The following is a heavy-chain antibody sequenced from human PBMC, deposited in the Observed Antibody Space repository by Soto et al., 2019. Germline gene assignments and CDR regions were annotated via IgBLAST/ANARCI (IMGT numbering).Heavy chain of an antibody. Sequence: SETLSLTCSVPCSSINSSNYYWGWIRQPPGTGLEWIGSIYYSGSTYYNPPLKSRVTISVDTSKNQFSLKLSSVTAADTVVYYCARRGSGSYHDYWGQGTLVTVS. CDR3: ARRGSGSYHDY. CDR1: CSSINSSNYY. V-gene: IGHV4-39*01. CDR2: IYYSGST. J-gene: IGHJ4*02. D-gene: IGHD3-10*01.